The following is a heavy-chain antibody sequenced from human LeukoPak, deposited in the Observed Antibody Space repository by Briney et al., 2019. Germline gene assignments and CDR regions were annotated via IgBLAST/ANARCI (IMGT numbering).Heavy chain of an antibody. CDR1: GFIFSNYA. CDR2: ISGRGLNT. J-gene: IGHJ4*02. V-gene: IGHV3-23*01. CDR3: ARSRNDYKYHFDS. D-gene: IGHD5-24*01. Sequence: GGSLRLSCAASGFIFSNYAMSWVRQTPGKGLEWVSLISGRGLNTYYADSMKGRFTISRDNSKNTLYLQLNGLRAEDTAIYYCARSRNDYKYHFDSWGQGTLVTVSS.